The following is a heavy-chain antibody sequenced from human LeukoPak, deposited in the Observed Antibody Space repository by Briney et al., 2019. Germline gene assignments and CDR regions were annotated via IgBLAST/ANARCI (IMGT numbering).Heavy chain of an antibody. CDR1: GGTFSSYA. CDR2: ISAYNGNT. V-gene: IGHV1-18*01. D-gene: IGHD5-24*01. CDR3: ARDNSLRDTAWWFDP. J-gene: IGHJ5*02. Sequence: ASVKVSCKASGGTFSSYAISWVRQAPGQGLEWMGWISAYNGNTNYAQKLQGRVTMTTDTSTSTAYMELRSLRSDDTAVYYCARDNSLRDTAWWFDPWGQGTLVTVSS.